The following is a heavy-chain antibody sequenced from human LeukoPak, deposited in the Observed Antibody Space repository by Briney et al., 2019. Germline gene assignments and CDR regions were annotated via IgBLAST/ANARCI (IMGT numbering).Heavy chain of an antibody. CDR2: YSNDRSRK. CDR1: GLSLSNYH. Sequence: KPGGSLRLSCAASGLSLSNYHMSWVPQAPGKGLEWDSGYSNDRSRKYYADYVKGRLTISRDNSKNSLYLKMRRRRVEDTAVYYCAKGRIVGATSFDYWGEGSLPTVS. D-gene: IGHD1-26*01. V-gene: IGHV3-23*01. CDR3: AKGRIVGATSFDY. J-gene: IGHJ4*02.